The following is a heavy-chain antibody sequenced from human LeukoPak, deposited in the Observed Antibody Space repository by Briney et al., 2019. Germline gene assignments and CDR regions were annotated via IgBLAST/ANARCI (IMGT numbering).Heavy chain of an antibody. CDR3: ARATGGNSPY. D-gene: IGHD4-23*01. V-gene: IGHV4-59*01. CDR2: IYYSRST. Sequence: SETLSLTCTVSGGSISSYYWSWIRQPPGKGLEWIGYIYYSRSTNYNPSLKSRVTISVDTSRNQFSLKLSSMTAADTAVYYCARATGGNSPYWGQGILVTVSS. J-gene: IGHJ4*02. CDR1: GGSISSYY.